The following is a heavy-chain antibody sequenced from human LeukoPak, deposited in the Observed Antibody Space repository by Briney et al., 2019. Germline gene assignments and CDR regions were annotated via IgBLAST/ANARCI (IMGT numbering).Heavy chain of an antibody. CDR1: GFTFSRYS. CDR3: ARYSYCSSTSCSPFDY. V-gene: IGHV3-21*01. D-gene: IGHD2-2*01. J-gene: IGHJ4*02. Sequence: GGSLRLSCAASGFTFSRYSMNWVRQAPGKGLEWVSSISSSSSYIYYADSVKGRFSISRDNARISLYLQMNSLRAEDTAVYYCARYSYCSSTSCSPFDYWGQGTLVTVSS. CDR2: ISSSSSYI.